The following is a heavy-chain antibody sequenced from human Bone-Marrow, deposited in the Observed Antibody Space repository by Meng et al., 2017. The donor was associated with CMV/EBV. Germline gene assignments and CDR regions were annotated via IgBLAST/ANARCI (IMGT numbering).Heavy chain of an antibody. CDR2: ISSSGSTI. CDR3: ASAGYYDILTGYHPVFDY. J-gene: IGHJ4*02. V-gene: IGHV3-48*03. CDR1: GFTFSSYE. D-gene: IGHD3-9*01. Sequence: GGSLRLSCAASGFTFSSYEMNWVRQAPGKGLEWVSYISSSGSTIYYADSVKGRFTISRDNAKNSLDLQMNSLRAEDTAVYYCASAGYYDILTGYHPVFDYWGQGTLVTVSS.